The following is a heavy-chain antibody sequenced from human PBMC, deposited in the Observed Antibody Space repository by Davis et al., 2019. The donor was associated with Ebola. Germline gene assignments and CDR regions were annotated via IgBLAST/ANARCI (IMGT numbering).Heavy chain of an antibody. CDR1: GFTFSKYW. CDR2: ISGDGIKT. Sequence: HTGGSLRLSCAASGFTFSKYWMYWVRQAPGKGLEWVLRISGDGIKTDYASSVKGRFTISRDNANNRVFLQMNSLRFEDRAMYYCARSVYSSSWRPDYWGQGILVIVSS. CDR3: ARSVYSSSWRPDY. V-gene: IGHV3-74*01. D-gene: IGHD6-13*01. J-gene: IGHJ4*02.